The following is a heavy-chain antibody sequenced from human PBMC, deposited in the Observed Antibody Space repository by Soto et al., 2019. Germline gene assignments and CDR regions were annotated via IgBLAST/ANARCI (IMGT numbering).Heavy chain of an antibody. J-gene: IGHJ4*02. Sequence: ASVKVPCKASGYTFTSCAMHWVRQASGQRLEWMGWINAGNGNTKYSQKLQGRVTITRDTSASTAYMELSSLRSEDTAVYYCARVKMRWTIDYWGQGTLVTVSS. CDR2: INAGNGNT. CDR3: ARVKMRWTIDY. CDR1: GYTFTSCA. D-gene: IGHD2-15*01. V-gene: IGHV1-3*01.